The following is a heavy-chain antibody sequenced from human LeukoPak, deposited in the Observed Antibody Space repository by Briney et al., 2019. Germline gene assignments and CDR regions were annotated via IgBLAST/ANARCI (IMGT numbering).Heavy chain of an antibody. Sequence: GGSLRLSCAASGFTFSSYGTHWVRQAPGKGLEWVAVIWYDGSNKYYADSVKGRFTISRDNSKNTLYLQMNSLRAEDTAVYYCARDGGVYGGNSYYYYYYGMDVWGQGTTVTVSS. V-gene: IGHV3-33*01. CDR2: IWYDGSNK. D-gene: IGHD4-23*01. CDR1: GFTFSSYG. CDR3: ARDGGVYGGNSYYYYYYGMDV. J-gene: IGHJ6*02.